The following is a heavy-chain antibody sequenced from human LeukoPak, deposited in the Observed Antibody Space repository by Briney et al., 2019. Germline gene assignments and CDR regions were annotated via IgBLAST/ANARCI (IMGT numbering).Heavy chain of an antibody. CDR2: ISAGNGNT. J-gene: IGHJ2*01. V-gene: IGHV1-3*01. CDR1: RYTFTSYA. CDR3: AEDRSSGWESWYFAL. Sequence: ASVKVSCKASRYTFTSYAMHWVRQAPGQRLEWMGWISAGNGNTRYSRKFQGGVTITRDTSASTAYMELSSLRSEDTAVYYCAEDRSSGWESWYFALWGRGTPVTVSS. D-gene: IGHD6-19*01.